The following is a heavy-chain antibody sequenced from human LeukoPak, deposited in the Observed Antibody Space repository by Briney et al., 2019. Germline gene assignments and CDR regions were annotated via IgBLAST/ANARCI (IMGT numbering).Heavy chain of an antibody. CDR2: IYYSGST. J-gene: IGHJ4*02. CDR1: GGSISSGGYY. D-gene: IGHD2-2*01. Sequence: PSQTLSLTCTVSGGSISSGGYYWSWIRQHPGKGLEWIGYIYYSGSTYYNPSLKSRVTISVDTSKNQFSLKLSSVTAADTAVYYCARVNQDRYCSSTSCFLFDYWGQGTLVTVSS. V-gene: IGHV4-31*03. CDR3: ARVNQDRYCSSTSCFLFDY.